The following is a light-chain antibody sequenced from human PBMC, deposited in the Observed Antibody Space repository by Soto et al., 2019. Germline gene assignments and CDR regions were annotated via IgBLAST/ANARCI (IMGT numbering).Light chain of an antibody. J-gene: IGKJ1*01. Sequence: DIQMTQSPTTLSASIRDRVTITCRASESIRTWLAWYQHKPGKAPKFLIYDASSLASGVPTRFSGSGSGTEFTLTISILQPDDFATYYCQHYNSYSEAFGQGTKVDIK. CDR2: DAS. CDR1: ESIRTW. V-gene: IGKV1-5*01. CDR3: QHYNSYSEA.